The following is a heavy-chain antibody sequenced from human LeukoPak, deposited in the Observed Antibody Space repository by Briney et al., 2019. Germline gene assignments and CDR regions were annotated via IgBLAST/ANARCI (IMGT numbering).Heavy chain of an antibody. J-gene: IGHJ4*02. V-gene: IGHV1-46*01. Sequence: GASVKVSCKASGYTFTSYYMHWVRQAPGQGLEWMGIINPSGGSTSYAQKFQGRVTMTRDTSTSTVYMELSRLRSDDTAVYYCAVTPVIQLWLWNFDYWGQGTLVTVSS. CDR1: GYTFTSYY. D-gene: IGHD5-18*01. CDR2: INPSGGST. CDR3: AVTPVIQLWLWNFDY.